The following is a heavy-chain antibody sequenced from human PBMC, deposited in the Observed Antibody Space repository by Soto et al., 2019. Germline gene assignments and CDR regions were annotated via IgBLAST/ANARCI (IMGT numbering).Heavy chain of an antibody. CDR1: GYTFTSYD. CDR3: ARRYYDFWSGSYYYYGMDV. V-gene: IGHV1-8*01. Sequence: RASVKVSCKASGYTFTSYDINWVQQATGQGLEWMGWMNPNSGNTGYAQKFQGRVTMTRNTSISTAYMELSSLRSEDTAVYYCARRYYDFWSGSYYYYGMDVWGQGTTVTVSS. J-gene: IGHJ6*02. D-gene: IGHD3-3*01. CDR2: MNPNSGNT.